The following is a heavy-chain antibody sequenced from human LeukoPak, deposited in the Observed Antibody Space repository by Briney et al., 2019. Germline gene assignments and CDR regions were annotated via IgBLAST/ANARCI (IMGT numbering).Heavy chain of an antibody. CDR2: ISSSGSTR. J-gene: IGHJ4*02. V-gene: IGHV3-48*03. CDR1: GFTFSSYE. Sequence: GGSLRLSCAGSGFTFSSYEMNWVRQAPGKGLEWVSYISSSGSTRYYADSVKGRFTISRDNAKNSLYLQMNSLRVEDTAVYYCAKVAKYYYGSGTYYFFEHWGQGTPVTASS. CDR3: AKVAKYYYGSGTYYFFEH. D-gene: IGHD3-10*01.